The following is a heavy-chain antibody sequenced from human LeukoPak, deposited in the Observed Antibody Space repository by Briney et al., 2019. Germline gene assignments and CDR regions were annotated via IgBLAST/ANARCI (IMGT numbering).Heavy chain of an antibody. CDR1: GFSVSNYY. V-gene: IGHV3-23*01. D-gene: IGHD3-16*02. Sequence: PGGSLRLSCAASGFSVSNYYMSWVRQAPGKGLEWVSGVNGNGGSTSYADSVKGRFTIFRDNSKNTVYLQMNSLRVEDTAVYYCAKSLYGGCDYWGQGTVVTVSS. CDR2: VNGNGGST. CDR3: AKSLYGGCDY. J-gene: IGHJ4*02.